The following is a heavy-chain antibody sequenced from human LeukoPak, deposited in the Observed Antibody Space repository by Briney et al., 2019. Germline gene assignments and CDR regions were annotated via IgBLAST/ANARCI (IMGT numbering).Heavy chain of an antibody. CDR2: IYPGDSDT. Sequence: GESLKISCKGSGYSFTTYWIAWVRQMPGKGLEWMGVIYPGDSDTRYSPSFQGQVTISADKSISTAYLQWSSLKASDTAMYYCAHIADQWSAGYVDYWGQGTLVTVSS. V-gene: IGHV5-51*01. J-gene: IGHJ4*02. D-gene: IGHD6-13*01. CDR1: GYSFTTYW. CDR3: AHIADQWSAGYVDY.